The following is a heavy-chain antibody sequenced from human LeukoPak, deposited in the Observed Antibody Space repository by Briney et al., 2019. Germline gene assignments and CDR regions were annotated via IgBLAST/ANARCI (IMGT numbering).Heavy chain of an antibody. Sequence: PSQTLSLTCTVSGGSISSGGYYWSWIRQHPGKGLEWIGYIYYSGSTYYNPSLKSRVTISVDTSKNQFSLTLSSVPGGATAVHYCARSGGGNYYRSGALDYWGQGTLVTVSS. CDR3: ARSGGGNYYRSGALDY. J-gene: IGHJ4*02. V-gene: IGHV4-31*03. CDR2: IYYSGST. D-gene: IGHD3-10*01. CDR1: GGSISSGGYY.